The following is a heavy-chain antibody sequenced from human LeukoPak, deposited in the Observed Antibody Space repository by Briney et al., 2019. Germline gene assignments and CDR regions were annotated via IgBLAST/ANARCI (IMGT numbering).Heavy chain of an antibody. CDR2: IYYSGST. J-gene: IGHJ5*02. CDR1: GGSISSYY. CDR3: ARGYRVPHSNWFDP. D-gene: IGHD5-18*01. V-gene: IGHV4-59*08. Sequence: PSETLSLTCTVSGGSISSYYWSWIRQPPGKGLEWIGYIYYSGSTNYNPSLKSRVTISVDTSKNQFSLKLSSVTAADTAVYYCARGYRVPHSNWFDPWGQGTLVTVSS.